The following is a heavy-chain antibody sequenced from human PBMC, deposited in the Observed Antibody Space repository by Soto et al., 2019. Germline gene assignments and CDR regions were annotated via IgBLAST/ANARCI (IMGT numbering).Heavy chain of an antibody. J-gene: IGHJ3*02. CDR2: ISYDGSNK. V-gene: IGHV3-30*18. D-gene: IGHD3-16*02. CDR3: AKGSLMAHDYVWGSYRYADAFDI. Sequence: GGSLRLSCAASGFTFSSYGMHWVRQAPGKGLEWVAVISYDGSNKYYADSVKGRFTISRENSKNTLYLQMNSLRAEDTAVYYCAKGSLMAHDYVWGSYRYADAFDIWGQGTMVTVSS. CDR1: GFTFSSYG.